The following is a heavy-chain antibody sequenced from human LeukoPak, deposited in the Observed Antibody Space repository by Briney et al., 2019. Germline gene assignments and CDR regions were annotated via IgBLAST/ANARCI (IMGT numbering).Heavy chain of an antibody. CDR2: ISYAVSNK. D-gene: IGHD5-18*01. CDR1: GFTFSSYG. V-gene: IGHV3-30*03. CDR3: ETANTAMSYFDY. Sequence: PGGSQRLSCAASGFTFSSYGMHWVRQSPGKGLEWVAVISYAVSNKYYADSVKGRFTISRDNSKNTLYLQMDSLRAEDTAVHYCETANTAMSYFDYWGQGTLVTVSS. J-gene: IGHJ4*02.